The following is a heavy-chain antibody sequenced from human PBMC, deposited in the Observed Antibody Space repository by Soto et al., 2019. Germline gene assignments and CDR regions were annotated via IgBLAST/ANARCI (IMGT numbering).Heavy chain of an antibody. Sequence: QVPLVESGGGVVQPGRSLRLSCAASGFTFSNYAMHWVRQAPGKGLEWVAVISYDGSDKYNANSVKGRFTISRDNSKNTLYLQMNSLRAEDTAVYYCVRDTGPNGYNYYYFGMDVWGQGTTVTVSS. V-gene: IGHV3-30-3*01. D-gene: IGHD5-18*01. J-gene: IGHJ6*02. CDR3: VRDTGPNGYNYYYFGMDV. CDR2: ISYDGSDK. CDR1: GFTFSNYA.